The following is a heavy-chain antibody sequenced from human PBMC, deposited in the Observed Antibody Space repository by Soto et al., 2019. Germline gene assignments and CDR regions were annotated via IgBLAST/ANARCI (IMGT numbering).Heavy chain of an antibody. CDR3: AKDLLPDYEKACGMDV. CDR1: GFTFSSYG. D-gene: IGHD4-17*01. CDR2: ISYDGSNK. V-gene: IGHV3-30*18. Sequence: QVQLVESGGGVVQPGRSLRLSCAASGFTFSSYGMHWVRQAPGKGLEWVAVISYDGSNKYYADSVKGRFTISRDNYKYRRNLQMNSLRVEDTAVYYGAKDLLPDYEKACGMDVWGQGATVTVSS. J-gene: IGHJ6*02.